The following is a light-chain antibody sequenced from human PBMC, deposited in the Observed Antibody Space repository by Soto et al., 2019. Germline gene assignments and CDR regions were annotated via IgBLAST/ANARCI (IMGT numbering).Light chain of an antibody. CDR2: LGGGGSY. CDR1: SGHSSYI. J-gene: IGLJ2*01. V-gene: IGLV4-60*02. CDR3: ETWDSSILI. Sequence: QSVLTQSSCASASLGSSVKLTCTLSSGHSSYIIAWHQQQPGKAPRYLMKLGGGGSYKRGSGVPDRFSGSSSGADRHITISNLQFEDEVDYYCETWDSSILIFGGGTKRTVL.